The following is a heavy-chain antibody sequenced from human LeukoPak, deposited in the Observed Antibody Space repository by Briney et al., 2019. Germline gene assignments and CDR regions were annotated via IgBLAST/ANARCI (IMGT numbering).Heavy chain of an antibody. CDR2: IYSGGST. D-gene: IGHD3-10*01. CDR1: GFTLNNYG. V-gene: IGHV3-53*01. Sequence: GGSLRLSCAASGFTLNNYGMHWVRQAPGKGLEWVSVIYSGGSTYYADSVKGRFTISRDNSKNTLYLQMNSLRAEDTAVYYCARGQLLYHYGMDVWGQGTTVTVSS. CDR3: ARGQLLYHYGMDV. J-gene: IGHJ6*02.